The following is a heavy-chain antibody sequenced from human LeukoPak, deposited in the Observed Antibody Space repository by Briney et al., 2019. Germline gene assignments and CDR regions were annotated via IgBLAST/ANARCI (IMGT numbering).Heavy chain of an antibody. Sequence: PGGSLRLSCAASGFTFITYGMHWVRQAPGKGLEWVAVIWNDGSNDYYADSVKGRFTISRDNSMNMLYLQMNSLRAEDTAVYYCAREGEQLLFSPWFDPWGQGTLVTVSS. D-gene: IGHD2-2*01. J-gene: IGHJ5*02. CDR1: GFTFITYG. V-gene: IGHV3-33*01. CDR2: IWNDGSND. CDR3: AREGEQLLFSPWFDP.